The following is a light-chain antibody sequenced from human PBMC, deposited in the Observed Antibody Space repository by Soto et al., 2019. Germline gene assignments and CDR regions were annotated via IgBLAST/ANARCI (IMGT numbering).Light chain of an antibody. Sequence: DIQMTQSPSTLSTYVGERVTINSRASQSISSWLAWYQQKPGKAPKLLIYDASSLESGVPSRFSGSGSGTEFTLTISSLQPDDFATYYCQQYNSYSWTFGQGTKVDI. V-gene: IGKV1-5*01. J-gene: IGKJ1*01. CDR2: DAS. CDR1: QSISSW. CDR3: QQYNSYSWT.